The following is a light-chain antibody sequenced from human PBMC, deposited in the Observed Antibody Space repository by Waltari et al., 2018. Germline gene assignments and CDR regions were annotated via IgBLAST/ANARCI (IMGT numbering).Light chain of an antibody. CDR1: QNIRNF. CDR2: AAS. CDR3: QLEYTTPRT. V-gene: IGKV1-39*01. J-gene: IGKJ1*01. Sequence: DIQMTQSPSSLSASVGDRVTITCRASQNIRNFLNWYQQKPGKAPDLLIYAASSLQTGVPSRFSGSGSGTDFTLTISGLQPEDFAVYFCQLEYTTPRTFGQGTKVEIK.